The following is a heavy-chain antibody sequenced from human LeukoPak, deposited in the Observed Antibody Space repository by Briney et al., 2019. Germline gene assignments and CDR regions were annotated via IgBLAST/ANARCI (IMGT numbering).Heavy chain of an antibody. CDR3: ARYYDSSGYYRWDY. CDR2: IYSGGST. D-gene: IGHD3-22*01. Sequence: GGSLRLSCAASGFTVSSDYMTWVRQAPGKGLEWVSVIYSGGSTYYAGSVKGRFTISRDNSKNTLFLQMNSLRAEDTAVYYCARYYDSSGYYRWDYWGQGTLVTVSS. J-gene: IGHJ4*02. CDR1: GFTVSSDY. V-gene: IGHV3-53*01.